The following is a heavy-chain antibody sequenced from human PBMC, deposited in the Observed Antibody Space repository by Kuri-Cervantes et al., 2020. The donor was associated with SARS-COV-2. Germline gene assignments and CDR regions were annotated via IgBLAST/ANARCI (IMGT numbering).Heavy chain of an antibody. CDR3: ARLLSSTIFGVVIGYYMDV. Sequence: ASVKVSCKVSGYTLTELSMHWVRQAPGKGLEWMGGFDPEDGETIYAQKFQGRVTMTEDTSTDTAYMELSSLRSDDTAVYYCARLLSSTIFGVVIGYYMDVWGKGTTVTVSS. CDR1: GYTLTELS. V-gene: IGHV1-24*01. J-gene: IGHJ6*03. CDR2: FDPEDGET. D-gene: IGHD3-3*01.